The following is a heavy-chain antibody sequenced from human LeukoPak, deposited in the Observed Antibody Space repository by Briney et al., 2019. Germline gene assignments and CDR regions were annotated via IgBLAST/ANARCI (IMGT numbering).Heavy chain of an antibody. Sequence: GGSLRLSCAASGLTVRSNYMSWVRQAPGKGLEWVSVIYSGGSTYYADSVKGRFTVSRDSSKNTLYVQMNSLRAEDTAMYYCARVSTSIYFDYWGQGIQVTVSS. V-gene: IGHV3-53*01. J-gene: IGHJ4*02. CDR2: IYSGGST. CDR3: ARVSTSIYFDY. D-gene: IGHD1-26*01. CDR1: GLTVRSNY.